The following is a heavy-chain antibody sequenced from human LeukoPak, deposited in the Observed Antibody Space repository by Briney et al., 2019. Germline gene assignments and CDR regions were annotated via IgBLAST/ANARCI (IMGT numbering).Heavy chain of an antibody. CDR3: AREYYDILTGYYTIDY. CDR1: GFTFSSYW. J-gene: IGHJ4*02. CDR2: ISSSSSTI. V-gene: IGHV3-48*04. Sequence: GGSLRLSCAASGFTFSSYWMHWVRQAPGKGLEWVSYISSSSSTIYYADSVKGRFTISRDNAKNSLYLQMNSLRAEDTAVYYCAREYYDILTGYYTIDYWGQGTLVTVSS. D-gene: IGHD3-9*01.